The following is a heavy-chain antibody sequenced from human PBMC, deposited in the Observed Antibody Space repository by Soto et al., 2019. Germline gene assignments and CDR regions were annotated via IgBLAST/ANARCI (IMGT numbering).Heavy chain of an antibody. Sequence: SETLSLTCAVSGGSISSGGYSWSWIRQPPGKGLEWIGYIYHSGSTYYNPSLKSRVTISVDTSKNQFSLKLSSVTAADTAVYYCARGPSPGIFGWFDPWGQGTLVTVSS. CDR3: ARGPSPGIFGWFDP. V-gene: IGHV4-30-2*01. CDR1: GGSISSGGYS. J-gene: IGHJ5*02. D-gene: IGHD3-3*01. CDR2: IYHSGST.